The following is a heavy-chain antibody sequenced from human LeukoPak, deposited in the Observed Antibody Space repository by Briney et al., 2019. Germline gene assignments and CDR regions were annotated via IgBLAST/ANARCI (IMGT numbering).Heavy chain of an antibody. J-gene: IGHJ4*02. CDR3: ARPLPYGTTWYGRSDF. V-gene: IGHV3-7*03. D-gene: IGHD6-13*01. Sequence: PGGSLRLSCAASGFPFNAYWMTWVRQAPGKGLEWVANIRRDGDTKYYVDSVKGRFTISRDNAMNSLYLQMNSLRAEDTAIYYCARPLPYGTTWYGRSDFWGQGTLVTVSS. CDR2: IRRDGDTK. CDR1: GFPFNAYW.